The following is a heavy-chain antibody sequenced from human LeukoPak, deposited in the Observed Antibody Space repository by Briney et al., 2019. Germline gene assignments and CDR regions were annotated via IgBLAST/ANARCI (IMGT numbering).Heavy chain of an antibody. D-gene: IGHD1-26*01. Sequence: SETLSLTCSVSGGSISSYYWSWIRQPAGKGLEWIGRIYTSGSTNYNPSLKSRVTMSVDTSKNQFSLKLSSVTAADTAVYYCARLGATGYYYYYYMDVWGKGTTVTVSS. V-gene: IGHV4-4*07. CDR1: GGSISSYY. CDR2: IYTSGST. J-gene: IGHJ6*03. CDR3: ARLGATGYYYYYYMDV.